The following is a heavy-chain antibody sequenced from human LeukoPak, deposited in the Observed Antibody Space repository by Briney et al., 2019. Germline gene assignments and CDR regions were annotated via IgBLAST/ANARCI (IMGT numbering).Heavy chain of an antibody. D-gene: IGHD6-13*01. CDR1: GYTFTDYY. V-gene: IGHV1-2*02. CDR2: INVNSGGT. CDR3: ARLHIAAASTGFDY. Sequence: ASVKVSCKASGYTFTDYYMHWVRQAPGQGLEWMGWINVNSGGTYYAQKFQGRVTMTRDTSISTAYMELSRVRSDDTAVYYCARLHIAAASTGFDYWGQGTLVTVSS. J-gene: IGHJ4*02.